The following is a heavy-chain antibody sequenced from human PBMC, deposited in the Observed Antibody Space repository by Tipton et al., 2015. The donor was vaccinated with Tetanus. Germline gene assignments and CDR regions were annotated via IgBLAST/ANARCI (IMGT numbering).Heavy chain of an antibody. D-gene: IGHD1-20*01. CDR2: INHSGSA. J-gene: IGHJ3*02. V-gene: IGHV4-34*01. CDR3: ARRRYNWNRGGFDI. Sequence: LRLSCAASGFTFSDYYMSWIRQAPGQGLVWIGEINHSGSANKNPSLKSRVTMSVDTSNKQISLRLDSVTAADTAVYYCARRRYNWNRGGFDIWGQGTMVTVSS. CDR1: GFTFSDYY.